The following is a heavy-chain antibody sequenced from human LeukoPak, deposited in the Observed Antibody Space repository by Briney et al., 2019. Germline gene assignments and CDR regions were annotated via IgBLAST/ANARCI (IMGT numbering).Heavy chain of an antibody. V-gene: IGHV1-69*05. Sequence: GASVKVSCKASGGTFSSYAISWVRQAPGQGLEWMGGIIPIFGTANYAQKFQGRVTITTDESTSTAYMELSSLRSEDTAVYYCARGGGYDSSGYYRSYYYYYMDVWGKGTTVTVSS. D-gene: IGHD3-22*01. CDR3: ARGGGYDSSGYYRSYYYYYMDV. CDR1: GGTFSSYA. CDR2: IIPIFGTA. J-gene: IGHJ6*03.